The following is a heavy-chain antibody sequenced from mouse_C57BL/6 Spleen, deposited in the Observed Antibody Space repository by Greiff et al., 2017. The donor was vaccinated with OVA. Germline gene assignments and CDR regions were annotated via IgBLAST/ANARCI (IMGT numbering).Heavy chain of an antibody. CDR2: ILPGSGST. Sequence: QVQLKESGAELMKPGASVKLSCKATGYTFTGYWIEWVKQRPGHGLEWIGEILPGSGSTNYNEKFKGKATFTADTSSNTAYMQLSSLTTEDSAIYYCAKGDSNYVDWYFDVWGTGTTVTVSS. D-gene: IGHD2-5*01. V-gene: IGHV1-9*01. J-gene: IGHJ1*03. CDR1: GYTFTGYW. CDR3: AKGDSNYVDWYFDV.